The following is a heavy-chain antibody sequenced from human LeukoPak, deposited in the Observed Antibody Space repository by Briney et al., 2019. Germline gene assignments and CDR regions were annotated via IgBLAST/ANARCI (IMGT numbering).Heavy chain of an antibody. J-gene: IGHJ5*02. Sequence: GGSLRLSCAASGFTFSSYGMHWVREAPGKGLEWVAVISYDGSNKYYADSVKGRFTISRENSKNTLYLQMNSLRAGDTAVYYGAKGLPIFGLPEGILFDPCGQGSLVTVSS. D-gene: IGHD3/OR15-3a*01. V-gene: IGHV3-30*18. CDR1: GFTFSSYG. CDR3: AKGLPIFGLPEGILFDP. CDR2: ISYDGSNK.